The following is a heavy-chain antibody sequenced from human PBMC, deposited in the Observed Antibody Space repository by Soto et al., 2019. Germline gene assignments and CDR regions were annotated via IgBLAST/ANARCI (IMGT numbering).Heavy chain of an antibody. Sequence: SETLSLTSAISGDSVSSNSAAWNWIRQSPSRGLEWLGRTYYRSKWYNDYAVSVKSRITINPDTSKNQFSLQLNSVTPEDTAVYYCAGGSWGVRGGNYGMDVWGQGTTVTVSS. J-gene: IGHJ6*02. CDR2: TYYRSKWYN. V-gene: IGHV6-1*01. CDR1: GDSVSSNSAA. D-gene: IGHD3-10*01. CDR3: AGGSWGVRGGNYGMDV.